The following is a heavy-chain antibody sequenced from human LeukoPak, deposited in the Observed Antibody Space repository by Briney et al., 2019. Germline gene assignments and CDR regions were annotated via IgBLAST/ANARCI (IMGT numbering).Heavy chain of an antibody. Sequence: GRSLRLSCAASGFTFSSYAMHWVRQAPGKGLERVAVISYDGSNKYYADSVKGRFTISRDNSKNTLYLQMNSLRAEDTAVYYCARDGVVTMVRGALYYYYYMDVWGKGTTVTVSS. D-gene: IGHD3-10*01. CDR1: GFTFSSYA. J-gene: IGHJ6*03. V-gene: IGHV3-30*01. CDR3: ARDGVVTMVRGALYYYYYMDV. CDR2: ISYDGSNK.